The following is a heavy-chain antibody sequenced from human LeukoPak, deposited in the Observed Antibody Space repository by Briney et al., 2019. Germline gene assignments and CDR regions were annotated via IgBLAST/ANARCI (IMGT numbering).Heavy chain of an antibody. D-gene: IGHD3-10*01. CDR2: IYYSGST. V-gene: IGHV4-59*12. J-gene: IGHJ4*02. CDR1: GGSISSYY. Sequence: SETLSLTCTVSGGSISSYYWSWIRQPPGKGLEWIGYIYYSGSTNYNPSLKSRVTISVDTSKNQFSLKLSSVTVADTAVYYCASSRWGNYYGSGSYPPDYWGQGTLVTVSS. CDR3: ASSRWGNYYGSGSYPPDY.